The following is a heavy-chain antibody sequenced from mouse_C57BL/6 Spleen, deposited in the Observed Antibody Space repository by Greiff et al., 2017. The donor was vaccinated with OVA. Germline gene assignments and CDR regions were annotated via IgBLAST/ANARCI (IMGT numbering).Heavy chain of an antibody. CDR2: IYPGDGDT. Sequence: VKLMESGPELVKPGASVKISCKASGYAFSSSRMNWVKQRPGKGLEWIGRIYPGDGDTNYNGKFKGKATLTADKSSSTAYMQLSILTSEDSAVYFCARGITTVVAPYWYFDVWGTGTTVTVSS. CDR3: ARGITTVVAPYWYFDV. CDR1: GYAFSSSR. D-gene: IGHD1-1*01. J-gene: IGHJ1*03. V-gene: IGHV1-82*01.